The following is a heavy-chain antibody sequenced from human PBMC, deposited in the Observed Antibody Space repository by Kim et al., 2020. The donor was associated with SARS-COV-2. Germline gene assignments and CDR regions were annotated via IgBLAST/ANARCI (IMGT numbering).Heavy chain of an antibody. CDR1: GGSISSGGYY. CDR3: ARVTGGYNNLDY. D-gene: IGHD2-8*02. J-gene: IGHJ4*02. CDR2: IYYSGST. Sequence: SETLSLTCTVSGGSISSGGYYWSWIRQHPGMGLEWIGYIYYSGSTYYNPSLKSRVTISVDTAKNQFSLRLTSVTAADTAVYYGARVTGGYNNLDYWGQGTLVTGS. V-gene: IGHV4-31*03.